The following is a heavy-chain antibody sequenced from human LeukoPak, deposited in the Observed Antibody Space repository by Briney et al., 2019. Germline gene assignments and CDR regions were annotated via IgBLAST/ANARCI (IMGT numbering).Heavy chain of an antibody. CDR3: AKDRYSYAFEYSDS. Sequence: QAGGSLRLSCAASGFTFSSYGMHWVRQAPGKGLDWVAVISNDGSKKYYADSVKGRFTISRDNSKNTLSLLVSSLRTEDTAVYYCAKDRYSYAFEYSDSWGQGTLVTVSS. J-gene: IGHJ4*02. CDR1: GFTFSSYG. V-gene: IGHV3-30*18. D-gene: IGHD5-18*01. CDR2: ISNDGSKK.